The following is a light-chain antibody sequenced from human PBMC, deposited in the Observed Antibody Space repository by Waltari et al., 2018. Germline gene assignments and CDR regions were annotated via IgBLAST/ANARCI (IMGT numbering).Light chain of an antibody. CDR3: QQTYTSPWCT. CDR2: AAS. V-gene: IGKV1-39*01. CDR1: ENINTY. J-gene: IGKJ2*02. Sequence: DIQMTQSPPSLSASVGDRVTITCRASENINTYLNWYQQKPGTAPKPLSYAASTVRTGVPSRFSGSGSVTDFTLTISGLQPEDSATYSCQQTYTSPWCTFGQGTKLEIK.